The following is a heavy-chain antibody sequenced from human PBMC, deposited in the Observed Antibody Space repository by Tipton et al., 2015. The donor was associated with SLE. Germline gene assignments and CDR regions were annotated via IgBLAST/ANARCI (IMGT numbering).Heavy chain of an antibody. D-gene: IGHD2-2*01. J-gene: IGHJ4*02. V-gene: IGHV4-59*08. CDR2: IYYSGSS. CDR3: ARHGDSLMPPDY. CDR1: GGSISSYW. Sequence: TLSLTCTVSGGSISSYWWNWIRQPPGKGLEWIGHIYYSGSSNHNPSLKSRVTILVDTSKNQFSLKLSSVTAADTAVYYCARHGDSLMPPDYWGQGTLVTVSS.